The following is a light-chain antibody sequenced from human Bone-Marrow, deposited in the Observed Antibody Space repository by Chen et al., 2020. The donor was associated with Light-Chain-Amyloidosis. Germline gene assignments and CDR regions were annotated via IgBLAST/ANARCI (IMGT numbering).Light chain of an antibody. V-gene: IGLV3-25*03. CDR2: RDT. J-gene: IGLJ2*01. CDR3: QSADSSGTYEVI. Sequence: SYELTQPPSGSVSPGQPARITCTGDDLPTKYAYWYQQKPGQAPVLVIHRDTERPSGISARFYGSSSGTTATLTISGVQAEDEADYHCQSADSSGTYEVIVGGGTKLTVL. CDR1: DLPTKY.